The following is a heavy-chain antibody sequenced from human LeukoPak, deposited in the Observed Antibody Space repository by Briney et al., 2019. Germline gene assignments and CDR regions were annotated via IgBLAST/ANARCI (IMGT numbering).Heavy chain of an antibody. J-gene: IGHJ3*02. V-gene: IGHV4-31*03. CDR1: GGSISSGGYS. D-gene: IGHD2-21*01. CDR3: ARAPTPYCGGDCYLKGAFDI. CDR2: IYYSGST. Sequence: SETLSLTCTVSGGSISSGGYSWSWIRQHPGKGLEWIGYIYYSGSTYYNPSLKSRVTISVDTSKNQFSLKLSSVTAADTAVYYCARAPTPYCGGDCYLKGAFDIWGQGTMVTVSS.